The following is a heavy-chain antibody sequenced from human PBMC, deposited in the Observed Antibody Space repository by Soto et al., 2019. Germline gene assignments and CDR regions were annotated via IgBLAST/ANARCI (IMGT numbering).Heavy chain of an antibody. CDR3: ARGGALSTSWYWGDGPDS. Sequence: QVQLEQSGSEVKKSRSSVKVSCKASGYSFSSHAITWVRQAPGQGLEWMGGIIPVFGTPSYAQKFQGRVTISADKSTNTSYLELRSLRSEDTAVYYCARGGALSTSWYWGDGPDSWGQGTQVTVSS. CDR1: GYSFSSHA. J-gene: IGHJ4*02. D-gene: IGHD6-13*01. CDR2: IIPVFGTP. V-gene: IGHV1-69*06.